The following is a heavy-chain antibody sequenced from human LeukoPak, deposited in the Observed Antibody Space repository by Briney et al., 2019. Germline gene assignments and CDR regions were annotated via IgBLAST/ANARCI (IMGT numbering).Heavy chain of an antibody. J-gene: IGHJ4*02. D-gene: IGHD6-19*01. CDR2: IKQDGSEK. CDR1: GFTFSTYW. CDR3: VRDGGVAVAGTADY. V-gene: IGHV3-7*01. Sequence: GGSLRLSCAASGFTFSTYWMSWVRQGAGKGLEWVANIKQDGSEKYYVDSVKGRFTISRDNAKNSLYLQMNSLRGEDTAVYYCVRDGGVAVAGTADYWGQGTLVTVSS.